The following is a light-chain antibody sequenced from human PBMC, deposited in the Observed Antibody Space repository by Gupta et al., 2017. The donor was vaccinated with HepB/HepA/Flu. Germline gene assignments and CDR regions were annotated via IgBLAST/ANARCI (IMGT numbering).Light chain of an antibody. Sequence: ENVFTQSPGTLSLSPGERATLSCRASQSVSSNYLAWYQQKPGQAPRLLIYGASSKATGIPDRFSGSGSGTDFTLSIIRLEPENFAVYYCQQYGSSTVFGGGTKLEIK. CDR1: QSVSSNY. CDR2: GAS. V-gene: IGKV3-20*01. CDR3: QQYGSSTV. J-gene: IGKJ4*01.